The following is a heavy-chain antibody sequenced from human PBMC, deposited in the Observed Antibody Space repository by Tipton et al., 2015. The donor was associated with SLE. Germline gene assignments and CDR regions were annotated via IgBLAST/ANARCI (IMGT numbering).Heavy chain of an antibody. CDR3: AKNVRDISAYSYGMDV. CDR2: IRADGSDK. V-gene: IGHV3-30*02. J-gene: IGHJ6*02. D-gene: IGHD3-10*02. Sequence: SLRLSCAASGFSFSDHYMDWVRQAPGKGLEWVAFIRADGSDKYYADSVKGRFTLSRDNSKNTLYLQVNRLTTEDTAVYYCAKNVRDISAYSYGMDVWGQGTTVTVSS. CDR1: GFSFSDHY.